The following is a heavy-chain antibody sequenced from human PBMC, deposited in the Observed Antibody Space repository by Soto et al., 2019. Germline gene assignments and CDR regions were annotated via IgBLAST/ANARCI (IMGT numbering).Heavy chain of an antibody. D-gene: IGHD2-8*01. CDR3: ARDGTPYCTNGVCPYYYYYGMDV. Sequence: SETLSLTCTVSCGSIISYYWIWSRQPPGKGLEGIVYIYYSVITNYNPSLKSRVTISVDTSKNQFSLKLSSVTAADTAVYYCARDGTPYCTNGVCPYYYYYGMDVWGQGTTVTVSS. J-gene: IGHJ6*02. V-gene: IGHV4-59*01. CDR2: IYYSVIT. CDR1: CGSIISYY.